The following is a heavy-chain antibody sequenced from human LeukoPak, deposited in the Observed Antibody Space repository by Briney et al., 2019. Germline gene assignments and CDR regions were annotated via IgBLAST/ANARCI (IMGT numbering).Heavy chain of an antibody. CDR1: GFTFSNYA. Sequence: GGSLRLSCAASGFTFSNYAMSWVRQAPGKGLEWVLAISGSGGSTYYADSVRGRFTISRDNSNKTLFLQMNSLRVDDTAVYFCTRVSAAYSFDSWGQGIFVTVSS. V-gene: IGHV3-23*01. CDR2: ISGSGGST. D-gene: IGHD3-16*01. J-gene: IGHJ4*02. CDR3: TRVSAAYSFDS.